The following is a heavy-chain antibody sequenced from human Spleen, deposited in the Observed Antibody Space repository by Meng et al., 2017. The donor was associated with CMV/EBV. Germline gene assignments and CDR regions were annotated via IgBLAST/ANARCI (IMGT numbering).Heavy chain of an antibody. J-gene: IGHJ4*02. Sequence: ASVKVSCKASGYTFTGYYMYWVRQAPGQGLEWMGWINPNSGGTDYAQKFQGRVTMTRDTSISTAYMELSRLRSDDTAVYYCARGEAIFGGYWGQGTLVTVSS. V-gene: IGHV1-2*02. CDR2: INPNSGGT. CDR3: ARGEAIFGGY. CDR1: GYTFTGYY. D-gene: IGHD3-3*01.